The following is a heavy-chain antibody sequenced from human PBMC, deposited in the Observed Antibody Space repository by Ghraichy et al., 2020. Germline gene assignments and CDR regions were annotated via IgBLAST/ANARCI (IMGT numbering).Heavy chain of an antibody. CDR1: GYTFTSYD. V-gene: IGHV1-8*01. Sequence: ASVKVSCKASGYTFTSYDINWVRQATGQGLEWMGWMNPNSGNTGYAQKFQGRVTMTRNTSISTAYMELSSLRSEDTAVYYCARGGYCSSTSCYPIYYGMDVWGQGTTVTVSS. CDR2: MNPNSGNT. CDR3: ARGGYCSSTSCYPIYYGMDV. D-gene: IGHD2-2*01. J-gene: IGHJ6*02.